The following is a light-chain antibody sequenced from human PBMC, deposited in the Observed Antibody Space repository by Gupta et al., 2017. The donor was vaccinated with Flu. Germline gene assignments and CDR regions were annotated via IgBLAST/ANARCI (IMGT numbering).Light chain of an antibody. CDR1: RSDVGGYND. J-gene: IGLJ2*01. CDR3: SSYTSLVTLVI. V-gene: IGLV2-14*01. CDR2: VVT. Sequence: ITIASTGTRSDVGGYNDVSWYQHHPGKSPKLLIYVVTNRPSGFPIRFSGSNSGNTASLTISGLQAEEDADYFCSSYTSLVTLVIFGGGTKFTVL.